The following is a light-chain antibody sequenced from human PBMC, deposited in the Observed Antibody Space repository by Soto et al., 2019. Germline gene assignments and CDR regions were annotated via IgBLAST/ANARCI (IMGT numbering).Light chain of an antibody. CDR2: GAS. J-gene: IGKJ4*01. CDR3: QQYGSSPTFT. CDR1: QSVSSSY. Sequence: EIVLTQSPGTLSLSPGERATLSCRASQSVSSSYLAWYQQKPGQAPRLLIYGASSRATGIPDRFSGSGSGTDFTLTISRLEPEDFAVYYCQQYGSSPTFTFGGGTKV. V-gene: IGKV3-20*01.